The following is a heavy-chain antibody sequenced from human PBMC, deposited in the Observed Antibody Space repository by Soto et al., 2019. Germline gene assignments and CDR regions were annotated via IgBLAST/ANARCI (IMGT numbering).Heavy chain of an antibody. CDR1: GATFSSYA. D-gene: IGHD5-12*01. CDR2: IVPTVDTS. J-gene: IGHJ4*02. CDR3: VRVVAIPGYPDN. Sequence: QVQLVQSGAEVRQPESSVKVSCKTSGATFSSYAITWVRQAPGHGLEWMGGIVPTVDTSTYAQKFQGRVTITADKFTNTVYMELSSLRSDEMAVYYCVRVVAIPGYPDNWGQGTLVTVSS. V-gene: IGHV1-69*14.